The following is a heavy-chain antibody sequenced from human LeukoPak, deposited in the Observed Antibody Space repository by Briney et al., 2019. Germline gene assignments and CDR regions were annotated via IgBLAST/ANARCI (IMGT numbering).Heavy chain of an antibody. Sequence: ASVKVSCKASGYTFTSYGISWVRQAPGQGLEWMGWINPKSGGTNYAQKFQGRVTMTRDTSISTLYMQLSRLRSDDTAVYYCARDVLSSTWACDYWGQGTLVTVSS. V-gene: IGHV1-2*02. J-gene: IGHJ4*02. CDR1: GYTFTSYG. CDR3: ARDVLSSTWACDY. CDR2: INPKSGGT. D-gene: IGHD6-13*01.